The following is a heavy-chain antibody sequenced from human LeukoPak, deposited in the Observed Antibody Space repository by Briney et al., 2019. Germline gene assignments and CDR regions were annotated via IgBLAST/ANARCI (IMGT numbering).Heavy chain of an antibody. CDR2: MNPNSANT. CDR3: ASTIPYYDSSGRKTQVAFDI. CDR1: GYTFTSYD. D-gene: IGHD3-22*01. J-gene: IGHJ3*02. V-gene: IGHV1-8*01. Sequence: ASVKVSCKASGYTFTSYDINWVRQATGQGLEWMGWMNPNSANTGQAQRFQGRVSMTRNTSISTAYMDLSSLRSEDTAVYYCASTIPYYDSSGRKTQVAFDIWGQGTMVTVSS.